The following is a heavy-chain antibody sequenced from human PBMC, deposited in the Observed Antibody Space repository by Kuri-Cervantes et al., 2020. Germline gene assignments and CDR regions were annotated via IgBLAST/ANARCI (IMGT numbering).Heavy chain of an antibody. D-gene: IGHD3-22*01. J-gene: IGHJ6*02. Sequence: ASVKVSCKASGYTFTSYDINWVRQATGQGLEWMGWINPNSGGTNYAQKFQGRVTMTRDTSISTAYMELSRLRSDDTAVYYCARDSGYYDSSGYYYYGMDVWGQGTTVTVSS. CDR2: INPNSGGT. V-gene: IGHV1-2*02. CDR1: GYTFTSYD. CDR3: ARDSGYYDSSGYYYYGMDV.